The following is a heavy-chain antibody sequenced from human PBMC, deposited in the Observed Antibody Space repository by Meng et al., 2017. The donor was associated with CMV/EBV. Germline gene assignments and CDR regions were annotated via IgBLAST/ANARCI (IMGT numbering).Heavy chain of an antibody. CDR1: GGSISSYY. CDR2: IYYSGST. V-gene: IGHV4-59*01. CDR3: ARHGEGGVVFDY. J-gene: IGHJ4*02. D-gene: IGHD3-10*01. Sequence: GSLRLSCTVSGGSISSYYWSWIRQPPGKGLEWIGYIYYSGSTNYNPSLKSRVTIPVDTSKNQFSLKLSSVTAADTAVYYCARHGEGGVVFDYWGQGTLVTVSS.